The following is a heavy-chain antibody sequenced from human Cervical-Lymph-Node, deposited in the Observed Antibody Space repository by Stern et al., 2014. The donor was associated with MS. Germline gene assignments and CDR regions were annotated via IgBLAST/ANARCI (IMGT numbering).Heavy chain of an antibody. V-gene: IGHV2-5*02. Sequence: QVTLKESGPALVKPTQTLTLTCTFSGFSLSTSGLGVGWIRQPPGEALEWLAYIYLADQQRYSPSLKSRLPITKDTSKNQVVLTLTNVDPVDTATYYCAHRTAGPFDYWGQGTLVTVSS. CDR2: IYLADQQ. CDR3: AHRTAGPFDY. CDR1: GFSLSTSGLG. J-gene: IGHJ4*02.